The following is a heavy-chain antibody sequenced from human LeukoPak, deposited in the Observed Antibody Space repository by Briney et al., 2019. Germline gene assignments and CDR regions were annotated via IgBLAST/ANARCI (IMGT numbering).Heavy chain of an antibody. D-gene: IGHD6-19*01. J-gene: IGHJ4*02. Sequence: GGSLRLSCAASGFTFSSYSMNWVRQAPGKGLEWVSSISSSSSYIYYADSVKGRFTISRDNAKNSLYLQMSSLRAEDTAVYYCARGYLAVAGDYWGQGTLVTVSS. CDR3: ARGYLAVAGDY. CDR2: ISSSSSYI. V-gene: IGHV3-21*01. CDR1: GFTFSSYS.